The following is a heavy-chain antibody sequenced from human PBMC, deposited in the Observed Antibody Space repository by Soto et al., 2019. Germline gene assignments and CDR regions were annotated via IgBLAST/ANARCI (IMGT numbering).Heavy chain of an antibody. J-gene: IGHJ4*02. V-gene: IGHV1-69*13. CDR2: IIPIFGTA. D-gene: IGHD3-22*01. CDR1: GGTFSSYA. CDR3: ARGGYYYDSSGYYYFDY. Sequence: SVKVSCKASGGTFSSYAISWVRQAPGQGLEWMGGIIPIFGTANYAQKFQGRVTITADESTSTAYMELSSLRSEDTSFYYCARGGYYYDSSGYYYFDYWGQGTLVTVS.